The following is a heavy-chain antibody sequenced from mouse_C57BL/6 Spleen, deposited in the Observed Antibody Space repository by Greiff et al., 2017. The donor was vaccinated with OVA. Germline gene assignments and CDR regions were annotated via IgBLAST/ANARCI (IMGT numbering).Heavy chain of an antibody. CDR3: ARGENGVAY. V-gene: IGHV1-69*01. CDR2: IDPSDSYT. Sequence: QVQLQQPGAELVMPGASVKLSCKASGYTFTSYWMHWVKQRPGQGLEWIGEIDPSDSYTNYNQKFKGKSTLTVDKSSSTAYMQLSSLTSEDSAVYYCARGENGVAYWGQGTLVTVSA. CDR1: GYTFTSYW. J-gene: IGHJ3*01.